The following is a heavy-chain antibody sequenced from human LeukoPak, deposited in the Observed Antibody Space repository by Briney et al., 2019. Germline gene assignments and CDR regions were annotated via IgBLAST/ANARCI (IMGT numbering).Heavy chain of an antibody. Sequence: QPGGSLRLSCAASGFSFSKYWMHWVRQTPGEGLVWVARIKEDGTYTSYADSVKGRFTISRDNARNTVFLQMSSLRAEDTAVYYCARDFDMGITPGDDFDFWGQGTLVTVSS. V-gene: IGHV3-74*01. J-gene: IGHJ4*02. CDR3: ARDFDMGITPGDDFDF. D-gene: IGHD3-9*01. CDR1: GFSFSKYW. CDR2: IKEDGTYT.